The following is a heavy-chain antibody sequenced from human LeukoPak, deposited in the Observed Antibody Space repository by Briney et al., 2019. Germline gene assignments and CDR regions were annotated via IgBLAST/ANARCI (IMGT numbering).Heavy chain of an antibody. CDR2: IGTAGDT. CDR3: ARALPGGSWREYGMDV. J-gene: IGHJ6*02. V-gene: IGHV3-13*01. CDR1: GFTFSSYD. D-gene: IGHD2-15*01. Sequence: GGSLRLSCAASGFTFSSYDMHWVRQATGKGLEWVSAIGTAGDTYYPGSVKGRFTISRENAKNSLYLQMNSLRAGDTAVYYCARALPGGSWREYGMDVWGQGTTVTVSS.